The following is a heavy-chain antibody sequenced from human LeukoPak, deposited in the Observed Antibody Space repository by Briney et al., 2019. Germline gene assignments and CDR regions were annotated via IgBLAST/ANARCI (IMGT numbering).Heavy chain of an antibody. Sequence: PSETLSLTCTVSGGSISSSSYYWGWIRQPPGKGLEWIGSIYYSGSTYYNPSLKSRVTISVDTSKNQFSLKLSSVTAADTAVYYCARDGILLWFGESPSYFDYWGQGTLVTVSS. CDR1: GGSISSSSYY. CDR3: ARDGILLWFGESPSYFDY. J-gene: IGHJ4*02. CDR2: IYYSGST. V-gene: IGHV4-39*07. D-gene: IGHD3-10*01.